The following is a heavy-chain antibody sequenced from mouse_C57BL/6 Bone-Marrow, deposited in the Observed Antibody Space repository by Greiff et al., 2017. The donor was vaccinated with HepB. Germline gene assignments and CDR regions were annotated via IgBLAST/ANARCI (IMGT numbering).Heavy chain of an antibody. V-gene: IGHV1-5*01. Sequence: EVKLVESGTVLARPGASVKMSCKTSGYTFTSYWMHWVKQRPGQGLEWIGAIYPGNSDTSYNQKFKGKAKLTAVTSASTAYMELSSLTNEDSAVYYCTRCSYYYGSSYDYWGQGTTLTVSS. CDR3: TRCSYYYGSSYDY. CDR1: GYTFTSYW. D-gene: IGHD1-1*01. J-gene: IGHJ2*01. CDR2: IYPGNSDT.